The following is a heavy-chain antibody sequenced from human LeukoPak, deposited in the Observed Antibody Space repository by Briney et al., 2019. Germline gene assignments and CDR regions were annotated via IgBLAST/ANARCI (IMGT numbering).Heavy chain of an antibody. D-gene: IGHD6-13*01. J-gene: IGHJ4*02. CDR2: IYWDDDK. Sequence: SGPTLVNPTQTLTLTCTFSGFSLSTSGVSMGWIRQPPGKALEWLALIYWDDDKRYSPSLKSRLTITKDTSKNQVVLTMTNMDPVDTATYYCAHRLGFIAAAAFDYWGQGALVTVSS. CDR3: AHRLGFIAAAAFDY. CDR1: GFSLSTSGVS. V-gene: IGHV2-5*02.